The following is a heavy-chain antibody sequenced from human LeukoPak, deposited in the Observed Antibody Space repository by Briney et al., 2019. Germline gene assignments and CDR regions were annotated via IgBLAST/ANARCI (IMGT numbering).Heavy chain of an antibody. CDR2: IYTSGST. CDR3: ARASMVRGDPSNYYFDY. J-gene: IGHJ4*02. V-gene: IGHV4-4*07. D-gene: IGHD3-10*01. Sequence: NPSETLSLTCTVSGGSISSYYWSWIRQPAGKGLEWIGRIYTSGSTNYNPSLKSRVTMSVDTSKNQFSLKLSSVTAADTAVYYCARASMVRGDPSNYYFDYWGQGTLVTVSS. CDR1: GGSISSYY.